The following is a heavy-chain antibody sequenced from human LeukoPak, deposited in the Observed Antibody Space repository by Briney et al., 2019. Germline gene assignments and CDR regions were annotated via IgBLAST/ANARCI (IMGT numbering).Heavy chain of an antibody. J-gene: IGHJ5*02. Sequence: GGSLRLSCAASGFTFSSYGMHWVRQAPGKGLEWVSVIYSGGSTYYADSVKGRFTISRDNSKNTLYLQMNSLRAEDTAVYYCARLAVVPSWGQGTLVTVSS. V-gene: IGHV3-53*01. D-gene: IGHD2-15*01. CDR1: GFTFSSYG. CDR2: IYSGGST. CDR3: ARLAVVPS.